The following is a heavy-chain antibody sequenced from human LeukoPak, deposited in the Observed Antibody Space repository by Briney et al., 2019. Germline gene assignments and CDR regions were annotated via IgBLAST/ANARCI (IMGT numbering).Heavy chain of an antibody. CDR1: GLSLSTSGMR. CDR2: IDWDDDK. J-gene: IGHJ3*02. Sequence: SGPTLVNPTQTLTLTCTFSGLSLSTSGMRVSWIRQPPGKALEWLARIDWDDDKFYSTSLKTRLTISKDTSKNQVVLTMTNMDPVDTATYYCARIGTIVGATLAFDIWGQGTMVTVSS. D-gene: IGHD1-26*01. V-gene: IGHV2-70*04. CDR3: ARIGTIVGATLAFDI.